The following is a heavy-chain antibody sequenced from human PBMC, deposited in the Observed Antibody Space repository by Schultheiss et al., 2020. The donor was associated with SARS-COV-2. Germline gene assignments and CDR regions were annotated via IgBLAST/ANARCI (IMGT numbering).Heavy chain of an antibody. CDR1: GFTFSSYW. V-gene: IGHV3-74*01. D-gene: IGHD3-10*01. Sequence: GESLKISCAASGFTFSSYWMHWVRQAPGKGLVWVSRINSDGSSTSYADSVKGRFTISRDNAKNTLYLQMNSLRAEDTAVYYCARRGRSTHAFDIWGQGTMVTVSS. CDR3: ARRGRSTHAFDI. CDR2: INSDGSST. J-gene: IGHJ3*02.